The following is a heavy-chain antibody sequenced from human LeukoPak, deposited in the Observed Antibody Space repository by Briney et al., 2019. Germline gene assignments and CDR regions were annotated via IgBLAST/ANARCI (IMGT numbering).Heavy chain of an antibody. D-gene: IGHD6-19*01. CDR1: GFTFSSYA. Sequence: GGSLRLSCAASGFTFSSYAMHWVRQAPGKGLEWVSSISSSSSYIYYADSVKGRFTISRDNAKNSLYLQMNSLRAEDTAVYYCARETVAGTYYWGQGTLVTVSS. CDR3: ARETVAGTYY. V-gene: IGHV3-21*01. J-gene: IGHJ4*02. CDR2: ISSSSSYI.